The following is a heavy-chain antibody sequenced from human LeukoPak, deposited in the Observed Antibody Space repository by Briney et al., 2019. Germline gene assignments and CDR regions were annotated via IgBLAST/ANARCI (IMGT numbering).Heavy chain of an antibody. J-gene: IGHJ4*02. V-gene: IGHV4-61*02. D-gene: IGHD3-22*01. Sequence: SETLSLTCTVSGGSISSGSYYWSWIRQPAGKGLEWIGRIYTSGSTNYNPSLKSRVTISVDTSKNQFSLKLGSVTAADTAVYYCAREGGGYYYDSSGYYDYWGQGTLVTVSS. CDR1: GGSISSGSYY. CDR3: AREGGGYYYDSSGYYDY. CDR2: IYTSGST.